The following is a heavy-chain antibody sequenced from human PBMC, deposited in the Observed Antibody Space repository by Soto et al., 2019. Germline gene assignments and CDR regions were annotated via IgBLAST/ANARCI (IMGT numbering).Heavy chain of an antibody. J-gene: IGHJ3*02. D-gene: IGHD2-8*01. CDR3: AAGWNIVPLSDAFDI. V-gene: IGHV1-58*02. CDR1: GFTFTSSA. CDR2: IVVGSGNT. Sequence: QVQLVQSGPEVKKPGTSVKVSSKASGFTFTSSAMQWVRQDRGQRLEWIGWIVVGSGNTNYAQKFQERVTITRDMSTSTAYMELSSVRSEDTAVYYCAAGWNIVPLSDAFDIWGQGTMVTVSS.